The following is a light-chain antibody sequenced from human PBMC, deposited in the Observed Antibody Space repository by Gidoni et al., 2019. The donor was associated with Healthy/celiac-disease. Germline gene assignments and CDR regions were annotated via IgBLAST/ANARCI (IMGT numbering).Light chain of an antibody. CDR2: DDS. CDR1: NIGSKS. CDR3: QVWDSSSDHVV. V-gene: IGLV3-21*03. J-gene: IGLJ2*01. Sequence: SYVLTQPPSVSVAPGKTARITCGGNNIGSKSVHWYQQKPGQAPVLVVYDDSDRPSGFPERFSGSNSGNTATLTISRVEAGDEPDYYCQVWDSSSDHVVFGGGTKLTVL.